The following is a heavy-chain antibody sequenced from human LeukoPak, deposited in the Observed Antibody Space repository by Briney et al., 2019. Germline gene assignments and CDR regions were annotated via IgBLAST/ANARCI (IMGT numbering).Heavy chain of an antibody. CDR3: AKGDSGVTMTHNWLEP. CDR1: GFTFDDYA. V-gene: IGHV3-9*01. D-gene: IGHD2-21*02. J-gene: IGHJ5*02. Sequence: PGGSLRLSCAASGFTFDDYAMHWVRQAPGKGLEWVSGITWNSGYVDYADSVKGRFTIPRDNAKNSLYLQMNSLRAEDTALYYCAKGDSGVTMTHNWLEPWGQGTLVTVSS. CDR2: ITWNSGYV.